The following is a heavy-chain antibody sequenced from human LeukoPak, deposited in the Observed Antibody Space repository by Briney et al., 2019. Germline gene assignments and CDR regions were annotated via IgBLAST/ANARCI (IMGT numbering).Heavy chain of an antibody. V-gene: IGHV1-2*02. CDR1: GYTFTGYY. CDR3: ARAPSVNYYDSSGYLSAYYCGMDV. CDR2: INPNSGGT. D-gene: IGHD3-22*01. Sequence: ASVKVSCKASGYTFTGYYTHWVRQAPGQGLEWMGWINPNSGGTNYAQKFQGRVTMTRDTSISTAYMELSRLRSDDTAVYYCARAPSVNYYDSSGYLSAYYCGMDVWGQGTTVTVSS. J-gene: IGHJ6*02.